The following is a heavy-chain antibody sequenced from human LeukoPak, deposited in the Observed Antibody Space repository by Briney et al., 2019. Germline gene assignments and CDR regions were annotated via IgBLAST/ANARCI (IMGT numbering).Heavy chain of an antibody. CDR3: ARDSRVLYYYYYGMDV. V-gene: IGHV3-48*03. Sequence: GGSLRLSCAASGFTFSSYEMNWVRQAPGKGLEWVSYISSSGSTIYYADSVKGRFTISRDNAKNSLYLQMNSLRAEDTAVYYCARDSRVLYYYYYGMDVLGQGTTVTVCS. CDR2: ISSSGSTI. CDR1: GFTFSSYE. J-gene: IGHJ6*02. D-gene: IGHD6-6*01.